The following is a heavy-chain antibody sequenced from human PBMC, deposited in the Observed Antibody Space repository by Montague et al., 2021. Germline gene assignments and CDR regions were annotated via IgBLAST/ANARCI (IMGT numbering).Heavy chain of an antibody. CDR3: ARRLGIRAPFDY. V-gene: IGHV4-59*08. CDR2: IYDGGTT. J-gene: IGHJ4*02. CDR1: GGSISEFF. D-gene: IGHD7-27*01. Sequence: SETLSLTCTVTGGSISEFFWSWIRQSLEKGLEWIGYIYDGGTTNYNPSLKSRVTISADTSMNQFSLNLRSVTAADTAVYFCARRLGIRAPFDYWGQGTLVTVSS.